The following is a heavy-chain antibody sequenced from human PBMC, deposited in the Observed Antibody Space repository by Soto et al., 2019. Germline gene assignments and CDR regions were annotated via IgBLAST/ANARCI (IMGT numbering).Heavy chain of an antibody. Sequence: QVTLKESGPVLVKPTETLTLTCTVSGFSLSNARMGVSWIRQPPGKALEWLAHIFSNDEKSYSTSLKSSITSSNKTSKSQAVLTMTNMDPVDTATYYCARIQCISTSCYYYYYYGMDVWGQGTTVTVPS. V-gene: IGHV2-26*01. CDR1: GFSLSNARMG. CDR3: ARIQCISTSCYYYYYYGMDV. CDR2: IFSNDEK. J-gene: IGHJ6*02. D-gene: IGHD2-2*01.